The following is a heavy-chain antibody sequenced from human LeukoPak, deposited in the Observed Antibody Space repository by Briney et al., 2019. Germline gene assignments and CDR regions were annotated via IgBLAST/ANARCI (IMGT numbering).Heavy chain of an antibody. CDR3: ARAVAGTHWFDP. J-gene: IGHJ5*02. Sequence: GGSLRLSCAASGFTFSIYDMHWARQVTGKGLEWVSGIDTAGGTYYPDSVKGRFTMSRENAKNSLHLQMNSLRAGDTAVYYCARAVAGTHWFDPWGQGTLVTVSS. CDR1: GFTFSIYD. D-gene: IGHD6-19*01. V-gene: IGHV3-13*01. CDR2: IDTAGGT.